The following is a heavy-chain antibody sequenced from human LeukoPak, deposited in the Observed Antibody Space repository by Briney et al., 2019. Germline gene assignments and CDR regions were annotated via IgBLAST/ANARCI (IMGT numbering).Heavy chain of an antibody. CDR3: AKVWDYDFWSGYTLDAFDI. J-gene: IGHJ3*02. CDR1: GFTFSSYG. Sequence: GGSLRLSCAASGFTFSSYGMHWVRQAPGKGLEWVAFIRYDGSNKYYADSVKGRFTISRDNSKNTLYLQMNSLRAEDTAVYYCAKVWDYDFWSGYTLDAFDIWGQGTMVTVSS. D-gene: IGHD3-3*01. CDR2: IRYDGSNK. V-gene: IGHV3-30*02.